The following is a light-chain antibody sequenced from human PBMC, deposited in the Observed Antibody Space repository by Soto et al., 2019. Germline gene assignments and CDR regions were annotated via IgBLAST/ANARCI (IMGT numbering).Light chain of an antibody. V-gene: IGKV1-39*01. CDR2: AAS. J-gene: IGKJ4*01. Sequence: DIEMTQSPSSLSASVGDRITISCRASQNINTFLNWYQQKGGKAPKLLIYAASSLQSGVPSRFSGSGSGTDFTLTISSLQPEDFATYYCQQSYSTPLTFGGGTKVDIK. CDR3: QQSYSTPLT. CDR1: QNINTF.